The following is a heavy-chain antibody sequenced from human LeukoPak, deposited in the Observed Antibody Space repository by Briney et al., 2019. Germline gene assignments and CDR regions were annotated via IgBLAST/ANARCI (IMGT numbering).Heavy chain of an antibody. CDR2: IYYSGST. D-gene: IGHD6-13*01. V-gene: IGHV4-39*07. CDR3: ARAVTSSSSWYKWVNWFDP. Sequence: PSETLSLTCTVSGGSISSSSYYRGWIRQPPGKGLEWIGSIYYSGSTYYNPSLKSRVTISVDTSKNQFSLKLSSVTAADTAVYYCARAVTSSSSWYKWVNWFDPWGQGTLVTVSS. J-gene: IGHJ5*02. CDR1: GGSISSSSYY.